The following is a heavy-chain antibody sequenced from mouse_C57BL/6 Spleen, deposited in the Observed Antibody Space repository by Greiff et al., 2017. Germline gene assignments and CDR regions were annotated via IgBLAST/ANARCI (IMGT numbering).Heavy chain of an antibody. CDR2: ILPGSGST. CDR3: ARLTTVGADAMDY. D-gene: IGHD1-1*01. V-gene: IGHV1-9*01. Sequence: QVQLQQSGAELMQPGASVKLSCKATGYTFTGYWIEWVKQRPGHGLEWIGEILPGSGSTNYNEKVKGKATFTAYTSANTAYMQSSSLTTEDSAIYYCARLTTVGADAMDYWGQGTSVTVSS. J-gene: IGHJ4*01. CDR1: GYTFTGYW.